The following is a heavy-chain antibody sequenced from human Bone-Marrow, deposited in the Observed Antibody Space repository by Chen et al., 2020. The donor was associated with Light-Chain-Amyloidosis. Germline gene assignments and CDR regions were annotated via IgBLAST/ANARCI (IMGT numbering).Heavy chain of an antibody. Sequence: EVQLVESGGGLVQPGRSLRLSCAASGFTFDDYAMHWVRQAPGKGLEWVSGISWNSGSIGYADSVKGRFTISRDNAKNSLYLQMNSLRAEDTALYYCAKDIIPAATGGWNWFDPWPGNPGHRLL. CDR3: AKDIIPAATGGWNWFDP. V-gene: IGHV3-9*01. J-gene: IGHJ5*02. CDR1: GFTFDDYA. D-gene: IGHD2-2*01. CDR2: ISWNSGSI.